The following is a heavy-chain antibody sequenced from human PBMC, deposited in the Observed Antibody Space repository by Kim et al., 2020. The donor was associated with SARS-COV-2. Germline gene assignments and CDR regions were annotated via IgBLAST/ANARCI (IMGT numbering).Heavy chain of an antibody. D-gene: IGHD5-18*01. CDR2: ISSSSSYI. J-gene: IGHJ4*02. Sequence: GGSLRLSCAASGFTFSSYSMNWVRQAPGKGLEWVSSISSSSSYIYYADSVKGRFTISRDNAKNSLYLQMNSLRAEDTAVYYCARDLGYSSSPYYFDYWGQGTLVTVSS. CDR1: GFTFSSYS. V-gene: IGHV3-21*01. CDR3: ARDLGYSSSPYYFDY.